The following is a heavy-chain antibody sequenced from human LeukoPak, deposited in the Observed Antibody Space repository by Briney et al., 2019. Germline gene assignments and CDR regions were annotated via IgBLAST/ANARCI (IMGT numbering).Heavy chain of an antibody. CDR2: ISSSGSTT. V-gene: IGHV3-48*03. D-gene: IGHD3-22*01. J-gene: IGHJ4*02. Sequence: GGSLRLSWAASGFTFSSYARSCGRQAPGKGLEWVSYISSSGSTTHYADSVKGRFTISRDNAKKSLYLQMNSLRAEDKDVYYCARDNYDSSGYYFDWGQGTLVTVSS. CDR1: GFTFSSYA. CDR3: ARDNYDSSGYYFD.